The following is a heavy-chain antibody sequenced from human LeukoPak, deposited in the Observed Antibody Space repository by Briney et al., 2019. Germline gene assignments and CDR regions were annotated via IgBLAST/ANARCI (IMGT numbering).Heavy chain of an antibody. J-gene: IGHJ5*02. CDR1: GYTFTSYG. Sequence: ASVKVSCKASGYTFTSYGISWVRQAPGQGLEWMGWISAYNGNTNYAQKLQGRVTMTTDTSTSTAYMELRSLRSDDTAVYYCARGSSLGVAAAGTGFDPWGQGTLVTVSS. CDR2: ISAYNGNT. V-gene: IGHV1-18*01. CDR3: ARGSSLGVAAAGTGFDP. D-gene: IGHD6-13*01.